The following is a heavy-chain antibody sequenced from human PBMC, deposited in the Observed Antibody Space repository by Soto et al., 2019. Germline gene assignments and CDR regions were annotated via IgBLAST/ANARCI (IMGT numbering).Heavy chain of an antibody. D-gene: IGHD2-15*01. V-gene: IGHV4-59*08. CDR3: ARPVCSGGSCYSGAFDI. J-gene: IGHJ3*02. Sequence: QVQLQESGPGLVKPSETLSLTCTVSGGSISSYYWSWTRQPPGKGLEWIGYIYYSGSTNYNPSLKSRVTISVDTSKNQFSLKLSSVTAADTAVYYCARPVCSGGSCYSGAFDIWGQGTMVTVSS. CDR2: IYYSGST. CDR1: GGSISSYY.